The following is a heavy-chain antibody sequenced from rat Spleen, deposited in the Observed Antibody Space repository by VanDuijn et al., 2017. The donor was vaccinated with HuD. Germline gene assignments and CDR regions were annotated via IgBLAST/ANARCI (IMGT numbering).Heavy chain of an antibody. CDR3: TRVGVSPYFDY. CDR2: INYDGRST. Sequence: EVQLVESDGGLVQPGRSLKLSCAASGFTFSDYYMAWVRQAPTKGLEWVATINYDGRSTYYPDSVKGRFTISRDNAQNTLYLQMNSLRSEDTATYYCTRVGVSPYFDYWGQGVMVTVSS. V-gene: IGHV5-29*01. CDR1: GFTFSDYY. J-gene: IGHJ2*01. D-gene: IGHD3-8*01.